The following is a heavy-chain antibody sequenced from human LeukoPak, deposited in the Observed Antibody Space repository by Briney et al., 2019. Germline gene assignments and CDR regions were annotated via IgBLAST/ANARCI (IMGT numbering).Heavy chain of an antibody. CDR3: ARGGVGPTTNWFDP. J-gene: IGHJ5*02. Sequence: SETLSLTCTVSGGSISGSGYYWSWIRQPPGKGLEWIGYIYHTGSTYYNPSLASRVAISVDRSKNQFSLRLTSVTAADTVVFYCARGGVGPTTNWFDPWGQGTLVTVSS. CDR2: IYHTGST. D-gene: IGHD1-26*01. CDR1: GGSISGSGYY. V-gene: IGHV4-30-2*01.